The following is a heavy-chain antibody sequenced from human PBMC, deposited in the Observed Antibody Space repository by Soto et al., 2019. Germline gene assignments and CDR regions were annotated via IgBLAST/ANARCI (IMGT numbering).Heavy chain of an antibody. Sequence: EVQLVESGGGLVQPGGSLRLSCAASGFTFSSCWLSWVRQAPGKGLEWVANIKQDGSEKYYEDSVKGRFTISRDNAKNSLYLQMNTLRAEDTAVYYCARFVAGPNSAFDIWGQGTMVTVSS. V-gene: IGHV3-7*01. CDR1: GFTFSSCW. CDR2: IKQDGSEK. D-gene: IGHD6-19*01. J-gene: IGHJ3*02. CDR3: ARFVAGPNSAFDI.